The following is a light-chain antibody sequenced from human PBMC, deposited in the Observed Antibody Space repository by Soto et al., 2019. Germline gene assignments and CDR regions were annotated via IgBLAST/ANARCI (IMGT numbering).Light chain of an antibody. Sequence: SVLTQSPATLSFSPCKIATLSCSSSQNISSYLIWYQQKPGQAPRLLIYDVSNKATGIPARFSGSGSGTDFTLTISRLEPEDFAVYYCQQYGSSPPITFGQGTRLEIK. V-gene: IGKV3-20*01. CDR1: QNISSY. CDR2: DVS. J-gene: IGKJ5*01. CDR3: QQYGSSPPIT.